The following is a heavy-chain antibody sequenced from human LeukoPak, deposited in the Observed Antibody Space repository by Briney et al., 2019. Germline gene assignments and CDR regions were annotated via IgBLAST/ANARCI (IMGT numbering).Heavy chain of an antibody. V-gene: IGHV3-30*18. Sequence: GGSLRLSCAASGFTFSSYGMHWVRQAPGKGLEWVAVISYDGSNKYYADSVKGRFTISRDNSKNTLYLQMNSLRAEDTAVYDCAKDPEVARITGHYFDYWGQGTLVTVSS. CDR1: GFTFSSYG. CDR3: AKDPEVARITGHYFDY. D-gene: IGHD5-24*01. J-gene: IGHJ4*02. CDR2: ISYDGSNK.